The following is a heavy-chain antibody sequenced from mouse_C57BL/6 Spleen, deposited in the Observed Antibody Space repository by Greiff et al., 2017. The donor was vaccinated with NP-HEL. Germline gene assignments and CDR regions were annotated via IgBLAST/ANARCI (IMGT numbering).Heavy chain of an antibody. D-gene: IGHD1-1*01. CDR3: ARSATTVVVPYWYFDV. CDR1: GYTFTSYW. J-gene: IGHJ1*03. V-gene: IGHV1-64*01. CDR2: IHPNSGST. Sequence: VQLQQPGAELVKPGASVKLSCKASGYTFTSYWMHWVKQRPGQGLEWIGMIHPNSGSTNYNEKFKSKATLTVDKSSSTAYMQLSSLTSEDSAVYYCARSATTVVVPYWYFDVWGTGTTVTVSS.